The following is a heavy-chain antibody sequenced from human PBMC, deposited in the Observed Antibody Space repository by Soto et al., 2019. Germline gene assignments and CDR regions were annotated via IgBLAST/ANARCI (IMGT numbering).Heavy chain of an antibody. CDR3: AKEVSGWPDPAEYFQH. Sequence: PGGSLRLSCAASGFTFTNYAMSWVRQAPGKGLEWVSTISGSGRGAATFYPYYADSVKGRFTTSRDNSKNTLYLQMNSLRAEDTAVYYCAKEVSGWPDPAEYFQHWGQGTLVTVSS. D-gene: IGHD6-19*01. V-gene: IGHV3-23*01. CDR2: ISGSGRGAATFYP. J-gene: IGHJ1*01. CDR1: GFTFTNYA.